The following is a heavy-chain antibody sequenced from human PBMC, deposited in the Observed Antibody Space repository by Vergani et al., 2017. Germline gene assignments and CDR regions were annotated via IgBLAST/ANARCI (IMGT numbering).Heavy chain of an antibody. CDR1: GASIRSRNYY. V-gene: IGHV4-39*01. CDR2: IYYSGST. J-gene: IGHJ5*02. Sequence: QLQLQESGPGLVKPSATLSLTCSVSGASIRSRNYYCGWIRQPPGKGLEWIASIYYSGSTYYNPSLKSRVTISVDTSKNQFSLKLSSVTAAETAVYFCARHSTVEWLVKLGWIDPWGQGILVTVSS. D-gene: IGHD6-19*01. CDR3: ARHSTVEWLVKLGWIDP.